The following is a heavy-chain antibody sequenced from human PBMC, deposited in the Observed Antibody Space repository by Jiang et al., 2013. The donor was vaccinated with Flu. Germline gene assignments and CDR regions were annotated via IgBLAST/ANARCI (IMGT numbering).Heavy chain of an antibody. V-gene: IGHV1-8*01. Sequence: GWMNPNSGNTGYAQKFQGRVTMTRNTSISTAYMELSSLRSEDTAVYYCAIYYGLSGWYLQDAFDIWGQGTMVTVSS. CDR3: AIYYGLSGWYLQDAFDI. CDR2: MNPNSGNT. J-gene: IGHJ3*02. D-gene: IGHD6-19*01.